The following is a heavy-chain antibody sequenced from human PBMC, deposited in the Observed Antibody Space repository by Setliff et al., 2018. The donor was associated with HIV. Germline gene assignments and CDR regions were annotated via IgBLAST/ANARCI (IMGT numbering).Heavy chain of an antibody. Sequence: PGESLKISCKASGYSFSTYWIGWVRQTSGKGLEWVGRIRTNAKGYATEYAASVKGRFTISRDDSKNSLYLQMNSLKTEDTAVYYCARGRLLWSGSYYYYYMDVWGKGTTVTVSS. J-gene: IGHJ6*03. CDR2: IRTNAKGYAT. CDR3: ARGRLLWSGSYYYYYMDV. D-gene: IGHD3-10*01. V-gene: IGHV3-72*01. CDR1: GYSFSTYW.